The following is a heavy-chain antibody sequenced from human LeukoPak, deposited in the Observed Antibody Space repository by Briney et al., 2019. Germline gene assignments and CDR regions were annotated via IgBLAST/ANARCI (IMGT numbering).Heavy chain of an antibody. Sequence: PGGSLRLFCAASGFTFSSYSMTWVRQAPGKGLEWVSSISSSSRYIYYADSVKGRFTISRDNAKNSLFLQMDSLRAEDTAVYYCARGRGGYNWNYWGQGTLVTVSS. J-gene: IGHJ4*02. D-gene: IGHD5-24*01. CDR2: ISSSSRYI. V-gene: IGHV3-21*01. CDR3: ARGRGGYNWNY. CDR1: GFTFSSYS.